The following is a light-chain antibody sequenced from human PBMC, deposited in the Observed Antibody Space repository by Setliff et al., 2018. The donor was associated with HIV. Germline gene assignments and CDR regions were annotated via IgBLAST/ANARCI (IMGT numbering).Light chain of an antibody. Sequence: QSVLTQPPSVSGSPGQSIIISCTGTINNIGSYNRVSWYQQRPDTAPKLIIFEVNKRPSGVSNRFSGSKSGSTASLAISGLQADDEGDYYCCSYAGTDTFVVFGTGTKGTVL. V-gene: IGLV2-23*02. CDR2: EVN. CDR3: CSYAGTDTFVV. CDR1: INNIGSYNR. J-gene: IGLJ1*01.